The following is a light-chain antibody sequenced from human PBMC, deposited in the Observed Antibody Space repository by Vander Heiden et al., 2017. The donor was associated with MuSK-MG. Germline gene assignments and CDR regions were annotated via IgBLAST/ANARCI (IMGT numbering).Light chain of an antibody. CDR3: CSYAGSSTPV. Sequence: SALTQPASVSGSPGQSITISCPGTSSDVGSYNLVSWYQQHPGKAPKLMIYEGSKRPSGVSNRFSGSKSGNTASLTISGLQAEDEADYYCCSYAGSSTPVFGGGTKLTVL. V-gene: IGLV2-23*01. CDR2: EGS. CDR1: SSDVGSYNL. J-gene: IGLJ3*02.